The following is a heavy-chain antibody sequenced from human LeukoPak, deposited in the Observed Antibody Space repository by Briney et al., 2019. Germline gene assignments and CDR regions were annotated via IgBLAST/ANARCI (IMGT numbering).Heavy chain of an antibody. V-gene: IGHV4-39*07. J-gene: IGHJ6*03. CDR1: GGSISSSSYY. CDR3: ARESMAGQLYYYYMDV. D-gene: IGHD6-13*01. Sequence: PSETLSLTCTVSGGSISSSSYYWGWIRQPPGKGLEWIGSIYYSGSTYYNPSLKSRVTISVDTSKNQFSLKLSSVTAADTAVYYCARESMAGQLYYYYMDVWGKGTTVTVSS. CDR2: IYYSGST.